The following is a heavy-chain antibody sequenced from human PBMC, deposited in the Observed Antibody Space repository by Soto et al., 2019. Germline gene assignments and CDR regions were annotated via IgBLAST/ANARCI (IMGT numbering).Heavy chain of an antibody. CDR3: ARAGGTTVTGLWHFDS. J-gene: IGHJ4*02. V-gene: IGHV3-33*01. Sequence: GWSLRLSCEASGFTFNTYSMHWVRQPPGKGLEWLAAIWYDGTQKYYADSVKGRFIISRDNSKKTLYLEMNSLRAEDTAVYYCARAGGTTVTGLWHFDSWGQGTLVTVSS. CDR1: GFTFNTYS. D-gene: IGHD4-17*01. CDR2: IWYDGTQK.